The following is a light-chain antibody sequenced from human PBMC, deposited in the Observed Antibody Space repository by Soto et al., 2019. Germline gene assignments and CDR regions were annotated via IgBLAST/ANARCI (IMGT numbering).Light chain of an antibody. CDR1: RSLLQTNGNTY. Sequence: DIVMTQSPLSLPVTPVEPASISCRSSRSLLQTNGNTYLDWYLQKTGQSPQLLISLSTNRASGVPDRCSSIVSGTDFTLQISIVEAEHVGVYCRMQVLKTPFTFGGGTKVDIK. CDR3: MQVLKTPFT. CDR2: LST. J-gene: IGKJ4*01. V-gene: IGKV2-28*01.